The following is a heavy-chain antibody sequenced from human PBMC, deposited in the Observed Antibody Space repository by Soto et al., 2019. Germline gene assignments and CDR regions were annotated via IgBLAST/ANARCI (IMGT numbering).Heavy chain of an antibody. V-gene: IGHV3-23*01. CDR2: ISGSGGST. CDR1: GFTLSSYA. D-gene: IGHD6-19*01. Sequence: EVQLLESGGGLVQPGGSLRLSCAASGFTLSSYAMNWVRQGPGKGLEWVSVISGSGGSTYYADSVKGRFTISRDNSKNPLYLQMNSLRAEDTAVYYCASRSSGWYFDYWGQGTLVTVSS. J-gene: IGHJ4*02. CDR3: ASRSSGWYFDY.